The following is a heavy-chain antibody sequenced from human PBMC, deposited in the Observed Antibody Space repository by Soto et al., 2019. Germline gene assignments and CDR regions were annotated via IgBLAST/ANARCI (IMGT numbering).Heavy chain of an antibody. CDR2: IYYSGTT. V-gene: IGHV4-30-4*01. J-gene: IGHJ3*02. CDR1: GGSISSGDYF. D-gene: IGHD1-1*01. Sequence: LQESGPGLVKPSETLSLTCSVSGGSISSGDYFWSWLRQPPGKGLEWIGNIYYSGTTYSNPSLKSRVTISVDTSKNQVSLKVTSVTAADTPVYCCAIQGIARDHAFEIWGLGTRVTVSS. CDR3: AIQGIARDHAFEI.